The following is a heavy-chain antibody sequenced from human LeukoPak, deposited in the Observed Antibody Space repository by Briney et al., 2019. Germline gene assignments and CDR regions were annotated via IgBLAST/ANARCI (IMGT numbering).Heavy chain of an antibody. D-gene: IGHD3-16*02. CDR1: GFTFSSYS. CDR3: ARDPRQFTFGGVIVDYFDY. J-gene: IGHJ4*02. CDR2: ISSSSSYI. V-gene: IGHV3-21*01. Sequence: GGSLRLSCAASGFTFSSYSMNWVRQAPGKGLEWVSSISSSSSYIYYADSVKGRFTISRDNAKNSLYLQMNSLRAEDTAVYYCARDPRQFTFGGVIVDYFDYWGQGTLVTVSS.